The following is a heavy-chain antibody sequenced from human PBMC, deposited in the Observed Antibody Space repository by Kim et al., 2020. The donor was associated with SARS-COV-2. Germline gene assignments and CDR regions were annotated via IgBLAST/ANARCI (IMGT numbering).Heavy chain of an antibody. J-gene: IGHJ4*02. Sequence: SVKVSCKASGGTFSSYAISWVRQAPGQGLEWMGGIIPIFGTANYAQKFQGRVTITADESTSTAYMELSSLRSEDTAVYYCARGIIAAAATGDYWGQGTLVTVSS. CDR1: GGTFSSYA. D-gene: IGHD6-13*01. CDR3: ARGIIAAAATGDY. CDR2: IIPIFGTA. V-gene: IGHV1-69*13.